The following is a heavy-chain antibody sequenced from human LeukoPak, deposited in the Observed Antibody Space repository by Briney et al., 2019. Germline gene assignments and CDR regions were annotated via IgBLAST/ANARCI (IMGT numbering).Heavy chain of an antibody. CDR3: ARVPVGTTGYPEGSFDP. CDR1: GGSLSGYH. CDR2: INHSGST. Sequence: SETLSLTCAVYGGSLSGYHWSWIRQPPGKGLEWIGEINHSGSTNYNPSLKSRVTISVDTSKNQFSLKLSSVTAADTAVCYCARVPVGTTGYPEGSFDPWGQRTLVTVSS. J-gene: IGHJ5*02. V-gene: IGHV4-34*01. D-gene: IGHD5-12*01.